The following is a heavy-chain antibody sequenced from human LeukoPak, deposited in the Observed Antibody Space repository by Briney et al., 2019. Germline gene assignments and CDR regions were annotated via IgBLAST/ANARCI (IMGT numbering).Heavy chain of an antibody. Sequence: SETLSLTCTVSGGSISSSSYYWGWIRQPPGKGLEWIGSIYYSGSTYYNPSLKSRVTISIDTSKNQFSLRLSSVTAADTAVYYCARQMNTVTADYWGQGTLVTVSS. CDR1: GGSISSSSYY. V-gene: IGHV4-39*01. D-gene: IGHD4-17*01. J-gene: IGHJ4*02. CDR2: IYYSGST. CDR3: ARQMNTVTADY.